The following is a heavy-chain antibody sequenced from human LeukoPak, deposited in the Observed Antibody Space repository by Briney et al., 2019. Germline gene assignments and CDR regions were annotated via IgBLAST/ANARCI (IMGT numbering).Heavy chain of an antibody. J-gene: IGHJ4*02. V-gene: IGHV3-9*01. Sequence: PGRSLRLSCAASGFTFDDYAMHWVRQAPGKGLEWVSGISWNSGSIGYADSVKGRFTISRDNSKNTPYLQMNSLRAEDTAVYYCAKAYGGKGRVFDYWGQGTLVTVSS. CDR2: ISWNSGSI. CDR1: GFTFDDYA. CDR3: AKAYGGKGRVFDY. D-gene: IGHD4-23*01.